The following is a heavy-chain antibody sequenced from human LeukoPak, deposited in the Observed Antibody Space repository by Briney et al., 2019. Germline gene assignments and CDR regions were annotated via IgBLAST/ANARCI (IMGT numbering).Heavy chain of an antibody. D-gene: IGHD3-9*01. V-gene: IGHV1-18*01. CDR2: ISAYNGNT. CDR1: GYTFTSYG. J-gene: IGHJ4*02. CDR3: ARQPPKRYFDWLLPDY. Sequence: APVKVSCKASGYTFTSYGISWVRQAPGQGLEWMGWISAYNGNTNYAQKLQGRVTMTTDTSTSTAYMEPRSLRSDDTAVYYCARQPPKRYFDWLLPDYWGQGTLVTISS.